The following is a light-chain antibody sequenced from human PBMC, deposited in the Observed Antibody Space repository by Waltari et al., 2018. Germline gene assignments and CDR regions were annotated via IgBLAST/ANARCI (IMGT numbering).Light chain of an antibody. CDR2: QVN. J-gene: IGLJ2*01. Sequence: QSALTQPASVSGSPAQSITISCTGTSSDVGGYNYVSWYQQHPGKAPKLMIYQVNNRPSGVCNRFSGSKSGNTASLTISGLQAEDEADYYCSSYTTSSTRGVIFGGGTKLTVL. CDR3: SSYTTSSTRGVI. CDR1: SSDVGGYNY. V-gene: IGLV2-14*01.